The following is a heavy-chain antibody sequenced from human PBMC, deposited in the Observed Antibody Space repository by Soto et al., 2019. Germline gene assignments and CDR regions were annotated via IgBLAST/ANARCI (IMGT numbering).Heavy chain of an antibody. Sequence: ASVKVSCKASGYTFTSYAMHWVRQAPGQRLEWMGWINAGNGNTKYSQKFQGRVTITRDTSASTAYMELSSLRSEDTAVYYCARGHDIVVVPAAMWSPYYSSSSNPFDYWGQGTLVTVSS. J-gene: IGHJ4*02. CDR3: ARGHDIVVVPAAMWSPYYSSSSNPFDY. CDR2: INAGNGNT. D-gene: IGHD2-2*01. V-gene: IGHV1-3*01. CDR1: GYTFTSYA.